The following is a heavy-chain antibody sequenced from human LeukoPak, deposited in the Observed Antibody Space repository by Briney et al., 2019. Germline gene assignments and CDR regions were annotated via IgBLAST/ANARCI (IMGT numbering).Heavy chain of an antibody. CDR3: ARHYSSGWYRGYYYYYGMGV. J-gene: IGHJ6*02. V-gene: IGHV4-39*01. Sequence: SETLSLTCTVSGGSISSSSYYWGWIRQPPGKGLEWIGSIYYSGSTYYNPSLKSRVTISVDTSKNQFSLKLSSVTAADTAVYYCARHYSSGWYRGYYYYYGMGVWGQGTTVTVSS. CDR2: IYYSGST. D-gene: IGHD6-19*01. CDR1: GGSISSSSYY.